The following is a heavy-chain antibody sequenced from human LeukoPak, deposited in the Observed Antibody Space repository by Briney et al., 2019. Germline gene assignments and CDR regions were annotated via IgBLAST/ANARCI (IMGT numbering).Heavy chain of an antibody. Sequence: GGSLRLSCAASGFTFSSYAMNWVRQAPGKGLEWVSRIKSKVDGGTTDYAAPVKGRFTISRDDSRNTVYLQVNSLKTEDTGVYYCATGGYYLDFWGQGTLVTVSS. CDR1: GFTFSSYA. D-gene: IGHD3-10*01. V-gene: IGHV3-15*05. CDR2: IKSKVDGGTT. J-gene: IGHJ4*02. CDR3: ATGGYYLDF.